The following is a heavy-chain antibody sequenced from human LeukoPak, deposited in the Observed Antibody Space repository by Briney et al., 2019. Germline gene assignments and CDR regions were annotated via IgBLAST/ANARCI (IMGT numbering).Heavy chain of an antibody. J-gene: IGHJ3*02. V-gene: IGHV4-39*01. CDR3: GRSLAEAFDI. CDR2: IYYSGST. Sequence: PSETLSLTCTVSGGSISSSSYYWGWIRQPPGKGLEWIGSIYYSGSTYYNPSLKSRVTISVDTSKNQFSLKLSSVTAADTAVYYRGRSLAEAFDIWGQGTMVTVSS. CDR1: GGSISSSSYY. D-gene: IGHD1-14*01.